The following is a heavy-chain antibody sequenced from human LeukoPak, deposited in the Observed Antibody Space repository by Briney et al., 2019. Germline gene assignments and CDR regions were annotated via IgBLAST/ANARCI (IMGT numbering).Heavy chain of an antibody. V-gene: IGHV1-2*02. CDR2: INPNSGGT. Sequence: ASVKVSCKASGYTFTGYYMHWVRQAPGQGLEWMGWINPNSGGTNYAQKFQGRVTMTRDASISTAYMELSRLRSDDTAVYYCARACSSTSCFGAFDIWGQGTMVTVSS. CDR3: ARACSSTSCFGAFDI. D-gene: IGHD2-2*01. CDR1: GYTFTGYY. J-gene: IGHJ3*02.